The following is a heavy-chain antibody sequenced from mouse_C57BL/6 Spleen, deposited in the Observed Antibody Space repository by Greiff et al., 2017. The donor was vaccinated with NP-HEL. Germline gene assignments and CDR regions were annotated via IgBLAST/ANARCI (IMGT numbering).Heavy chain of an antibody. Sequence: VQLQQSGAELVKPGASVKISCKASGYAFSSYWMNWVKQRPGKGLEWIGQIYPGDGDTNYNGKFKGKATLTADKSSSTAYMQLSSLTSEDSAVYFCARRGVYYDWYFDVWGTGTTVTVSS. CDR1: GYAFSSYW. D-gene: IGHD2-4*01. J-gene: IGHJ1*03. CDR3: ARRGVYYDWYFDV. CDR2: IYPGDGDT. V-gene: IGHV1-80*01.